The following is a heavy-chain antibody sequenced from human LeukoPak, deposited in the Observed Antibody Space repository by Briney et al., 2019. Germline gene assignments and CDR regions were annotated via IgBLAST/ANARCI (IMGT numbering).Heavy chain of an antibody. CDR2: IYYSGST. Sequence: SETLSLTCTVSGGSISPYYWGWIRQPPGKGLEWIGYIYYSGSTNYNPSLKSRVTISVDTSKNQFSLKLSSVTAADTAVYYCARRRRDGSGDYWGQGTLVTVSS. D-gene: IGHD5-24*01. CDR3: ARRRRDGSGDY. J-gene: IGHJ4*02. V-gene: IGHV4-59*01. CDR1: GGSISPYY.